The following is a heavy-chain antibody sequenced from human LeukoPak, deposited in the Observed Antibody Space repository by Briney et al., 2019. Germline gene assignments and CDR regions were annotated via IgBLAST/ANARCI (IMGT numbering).Heavy chain of an antibody. Sequence: GGSLGLSCAASGFTFSSYGMHWVRQAPGKGLEWVAVISYDGSNKYYADSVKGRFTISRDNSKNTLYLQMNSLRAEDTAVYYCAKDQGFSSGWFDAFDIWGQGTMVTVSS. CDR1: GFTFSSYG. J-gene: IGHJ3*02. CDR3: AKDQGFSSGWFDAFDI. CDR2: ISYDGSNK. D-gene: IGHD6-19*01. V-gene: IGHV3-30*18.